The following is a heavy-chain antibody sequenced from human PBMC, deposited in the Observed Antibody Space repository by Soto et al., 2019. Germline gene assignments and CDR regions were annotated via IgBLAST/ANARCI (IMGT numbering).Heavy chain of an antibody. CDR3: ARVALCVVTAKESYYFDY. D-gene: IGHD2-21*02. V-gene: IGHV1-69*13. Sequence: GASVKVSCKASVGTFRSHAMSWVRQAPGERFEWMGGIIPIFGTANYAQKFQGRVTITADESTSTAYMELRSLRSEDTGVYYCARVALCVVTAKESYYFDYWGQGTLVTVS. J-gene: IGHJ4*02. CDR1: VGTFRSHA. CDR2: IIPIFGTA.